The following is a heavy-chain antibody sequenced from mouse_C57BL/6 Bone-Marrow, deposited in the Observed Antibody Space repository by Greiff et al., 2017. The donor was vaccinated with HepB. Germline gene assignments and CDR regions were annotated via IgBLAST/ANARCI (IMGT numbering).Heavy chain of an antibody. V-gene: IGHV5-17*01. CDR2: ISSGSSTI. J-gene: IGHJ3*01. Sequence: EVQRVESGGGLVKPGGSLKLSCAASGFTFSDYGMHWVRQAPEKGLEWVAYISSGSSTIYYADTVKGRFTISRDNAKNTLFLQMTSLRSEDTAMYYCARDFAYWGQGTLVTVSA. CDR1: GFTFSDYG. CDR3: ARDFAY.